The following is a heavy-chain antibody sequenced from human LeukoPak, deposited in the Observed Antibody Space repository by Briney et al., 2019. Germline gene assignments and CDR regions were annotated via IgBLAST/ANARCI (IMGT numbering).Heavy chain of an antibody. J-gene: IGHJ4*02. Sequence: GGSLRLSCTASGFTLSSHAMHWVRQAPGKGLEGVAVISYDGSHKYYADSVKGRFTISRGNSKNTLYLQMNSLTAEDTAVYYCARGQEKDDYGPDYWGQGTLVTVSS. CDR3: ARGQEKDDYGPDY. V-gene: IGHV3-30-3*01. CDR1: GFTLSSHA. CDR2: ISYDGSHK. D-gene: IGHD3-16*01.